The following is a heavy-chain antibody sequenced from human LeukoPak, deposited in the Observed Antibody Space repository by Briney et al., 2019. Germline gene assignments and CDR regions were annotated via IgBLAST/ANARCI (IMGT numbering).Heavy chain of an antibody. CDR1: GGSISSSTYY. Sequence: KPSETLSLTCTVSGGSISSSTYYWGWIRQPPGKGLEWIGSVYYSGSTYYNPSLKSRVTISVDTSKNQFSLKLSSVTAADTAVYYCAGPRHRYSSSWYYFDYWGQGTLVTVSS. CDR2: VYYSGST. D-gene: IGHD6-13*01. V-gene: IGHV4-39*07. J-gene: IGHJ4*02. CDR3: AGPRHRYSSSWYYFDY.